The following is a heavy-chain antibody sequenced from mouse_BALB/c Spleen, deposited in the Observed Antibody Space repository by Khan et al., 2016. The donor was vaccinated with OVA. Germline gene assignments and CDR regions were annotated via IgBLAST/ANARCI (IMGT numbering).Heavy chain of an antibody. V-gene: IGHV1-7*01. CDR3: TRDRIDY. CDR2: INPTSGYT. J-gene: IGHJ2*01. CDR1: GYTFTTYW. Sequence: QVQLQQSGAELAKPGASVKMSCKASGYTFTTYWMHWVKQRPGQGLEWIGYINPTSGYTDYNEKFKDRATLSADKSSSTAYMQLGSLTSEDSACYYCTRDRIDYWGQGTTLTVSS.